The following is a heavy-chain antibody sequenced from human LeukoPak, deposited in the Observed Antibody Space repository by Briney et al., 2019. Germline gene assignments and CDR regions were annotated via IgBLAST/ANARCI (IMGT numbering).Heavy chain of an antibody. Sequence: ASVKVSCKASGYTFTSYYMHWVRQAPGQGLEWMGIINPSGGSTSYAQKFQGRVAITADESTSTAYMELSSLRSEDTAVYYCASRIPPRDVVPVANYYGMDVWGQGTTVTVSS. CDR3: ASRIPPRDVVPVANYYGMDV. CDR2: INPSGGST. V-gene: IGHV1-46*01. J-gene: IGHJ6*02. CDR1: GYTFTSYY. D-gene: IGHD2-2*01.